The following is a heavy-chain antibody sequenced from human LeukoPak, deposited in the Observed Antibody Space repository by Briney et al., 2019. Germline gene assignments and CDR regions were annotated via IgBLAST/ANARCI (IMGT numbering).Heavy chain of an antibody. CDR2: ISGSGGST. CDR3: AKSQGVYSSGWYYGY. CDR1: GFTFSSYA. Sequence: GGSLRLSCAASGFTFSSYAMSWVRQAPGKGLEWVSAISGSGGSTYYADSVKGRFTISRDNSKNTLYLQMNSLRAEDTAVYYCAKSQGVYSSGWYYGYWGQGTLVTVSS. J-gene: IGHJ4*02. D-gene: IGHD6-19*01. V-gene: IGHV3-23*01.